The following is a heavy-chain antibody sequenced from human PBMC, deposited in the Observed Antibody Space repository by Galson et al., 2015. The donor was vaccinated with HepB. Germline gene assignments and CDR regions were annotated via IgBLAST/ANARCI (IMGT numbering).Heavy chain of an antibody. CDR3: AKVETFITGTTEVEGNYYYGMDV. V-gene: IGHV3-30*18. J-gene: IGHJ6*02. Sequence: SLRLSCAASGFTFSSYGMHWVRQAPGKGLEWVAVISYDGSNKYYADSVKGRFTISRDNSKNTLYLQMNSLRAEDTAVYYCAKVETFITGTTEVEGNYYYGMDVWGQGTTVTISS. CDR2: ISYDGSNK. D-gene: IGHD1-7*01. CDR1: GFTFSSYG.